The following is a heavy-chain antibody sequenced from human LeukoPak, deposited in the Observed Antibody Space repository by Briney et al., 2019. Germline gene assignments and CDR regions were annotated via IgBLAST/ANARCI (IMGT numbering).Heavy chain of an antibody. CDR2: IIPILGIA. CDR3: ARDWGVGGYSYGNAFDI. CDR1: GGTFSSYT. Sequence: EASVNVSCKASGGTFSSYTISWMRQAPGQGLEWMGRIIPILGIANYAQKFQGRVTITADKSTSTAYMELSSLRSEDTAVYYWARDWGVGGYSYGNAFDIWGQGTMVTVSS. V-gene: IGHV1-69*04. D-gene: IGHD5-18*01. J-gene: IGHJ3*02.